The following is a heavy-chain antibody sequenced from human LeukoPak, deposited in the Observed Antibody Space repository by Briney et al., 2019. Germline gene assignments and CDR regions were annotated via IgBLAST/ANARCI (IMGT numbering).Heavy chain of an antibody. J-gene: IGHJ5*02. CDR1: GYTFTRYG. CDR3: ARPTVAGRRDWFDP. D-gene: IGHD6-19*01. Sequence: ASVRVSCKASGYTFTRYGISWVRQAPGQGLQWLGWISAYNAYTNNTQKLQGRVTMTTDTSTSTAYMELRSLRSDDTAVYYCARPTVAGRRDWFDPWGQGTLVTVSS. V-gene: IGHV1-18*01. CDR2: ISAYNAYT.